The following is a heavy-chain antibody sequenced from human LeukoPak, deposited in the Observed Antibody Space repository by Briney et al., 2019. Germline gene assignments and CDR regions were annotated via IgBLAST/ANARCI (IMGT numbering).Heavy chain of an antibody. Sequence: SETLSLTCTVSGGSISSSTYCWGWIRQSPGKWLEWIGSIYYSGNTNSTTSIKSRVTISVAPSKNQFSLTLSSVTAADTAVYYCARQPSAWLRLSGFDYWGQGTLVTVSS. CDR2: IYYSGNT. CDR3: ARQPSAWLRLSGFDY. D-gene: IGHD5-12*01. J-gene: IGHJ4*02. V-gene: IGHV4-39*01. CDR1: GGSISSSTYC.